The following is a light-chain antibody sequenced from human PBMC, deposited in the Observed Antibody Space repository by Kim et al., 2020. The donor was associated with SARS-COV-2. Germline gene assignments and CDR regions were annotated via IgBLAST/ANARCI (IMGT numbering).Light chain of an antibody. CDR1: KIGSKS. CDR2: YGS. CDR3: QVWDSSSDHPWV. V-gene: IGLV3-21*04. J-gene: IGLJ3*02. Sequence: GQTATITCGGSKIGSKSVHWYQQKASQATIQVIYYGSDRPSGIPERFSGSNSGNTATLTITSVEAGDEADYYCQVWDSSSDHPWVFGGGTRLTVL.